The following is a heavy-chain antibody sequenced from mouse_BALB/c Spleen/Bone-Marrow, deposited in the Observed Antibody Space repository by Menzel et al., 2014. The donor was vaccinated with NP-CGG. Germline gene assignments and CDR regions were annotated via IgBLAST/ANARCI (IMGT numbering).Heavy chain of an antibody. D-gene: IGHD2-1*01. CDR3: ICSGNPCAMDY. CDR1: GFTFNDYY. Sequence: QVQLQQSGAELVKPGASVKLSCKASGFTFNDYYMHWVKQRPGQGLEWIGRINPSNGSTNFNAEFKSKATLTVDKSSSTAYLQLSSLTSEDSAVYYCICSGNPCAMDYWGQGTTVTVSS. CDR2: INPSNGST. V-gene: IGHV1S81*02. J-gene: IGHJ4*01.